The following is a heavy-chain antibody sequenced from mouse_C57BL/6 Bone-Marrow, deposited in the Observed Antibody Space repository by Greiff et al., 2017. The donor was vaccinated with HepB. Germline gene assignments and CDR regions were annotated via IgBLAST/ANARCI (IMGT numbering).Heavy chain of an antibody. Sequence: VQLVESGPGLVQPSQSLSITCTVSGFSLTSYGVHWVRQSPGKGLEWLGVIWSGGSTDYNAAFISRLSISKDNSKSQVFFKMNSLQADDTAIYYCARNWITTVVATGYFDVWGTGTTVTVSS. J-gene: IGHJ1*03. V-gene: IGHV2-2*01. CDR1: GFSLTSYG. D-gene: IGHD1-1*01. CDR3: ARNWITTVVATGYFDV. CDR2: IWSGGST.